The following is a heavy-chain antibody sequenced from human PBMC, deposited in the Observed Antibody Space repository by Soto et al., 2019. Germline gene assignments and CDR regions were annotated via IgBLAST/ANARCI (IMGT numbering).Heavy chain of an antibody. V-gene: IGHV1-69*01. CDR2: FNPMFGSV. J-gene: IGHJ4*02. CDR1: GGTFSSYG. D-gene: IGHD1-26*01. Sequence: QVQLVQSGAEVKKPGTSVKVSCRASGGTFSSYGVTWVRQAPGQGLEWVGGFNPMFGSVSYADKFQGRVSITAEESKSTAYMELTNLRSEDTAVFYCARGGPEFIDVGLWYFDLWGQGTPVTVSS. CDR3: ARGGPEFIDVGLWYFDL.